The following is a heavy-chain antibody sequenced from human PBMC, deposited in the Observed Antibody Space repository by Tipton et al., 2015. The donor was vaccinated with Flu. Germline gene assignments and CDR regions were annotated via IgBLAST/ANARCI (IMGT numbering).Heavy chain of an antibody. CDR1: GYTFSSYG. CDR3: ARTAKIWLAVAGIQVWFDP. CDR2: ISPYNGKI. D-gene: IGHD6-19*01. Sequence: QLVQSGAEVKKAGASVKVSCKASGYTFSSYGISWVRQAPGQGLEWMGWISPYNGKIKYAKKFQGRVTMTTDTSTSTAYMELRSLRSDDTAVYYRARTAKIWLAVAGIQVWFDPWGQGTLVTVSS. V-gene: IGHV1-18*01. J-gene: IGHJ5*02.